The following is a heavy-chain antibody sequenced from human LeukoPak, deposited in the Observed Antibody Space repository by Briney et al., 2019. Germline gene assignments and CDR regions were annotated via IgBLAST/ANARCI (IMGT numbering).Heavy chain of an antibody. V-gene: IGHV1-24*01. CDR2: FDPEDGET. D-gene: IGHD3-10*01. Sequence: ASVKVSCKVSGYTLTELSMHWVRQAPGKGLEWMGGFDPEDGETIYAQKFQGRVTMTEDTSTDTAYMELSSLRSGDTAVYYCATMYYYGSGSYPWYFDLWGRGTLVTVSS. CDR3: ATMYYYGSGSYPWYFDL. CDR1: GYTLTELS. J-gene: IGHJ2*01.